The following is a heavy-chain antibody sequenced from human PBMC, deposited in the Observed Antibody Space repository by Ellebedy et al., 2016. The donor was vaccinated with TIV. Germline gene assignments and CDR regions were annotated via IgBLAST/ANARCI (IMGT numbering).Heavy chain of an antibody. J-gene: IGHJ4*02. CDR1: GYTLTELS. CDR2: FDPEDGET. D-gene: IGHD1-26*01. Sequence: ASVKVSCXVSGYTLTELSMHWVRQAPGKGLEWMGGFDPEDGETIYAQKFQGRVTMTEDTSTDTAYMELSSLRSEDTAVYYCATRRGSYSPRYFDYWGQGTLVTVSS. V-gene: IGHV1-24*01. CDR3: ATRRGSYSPRYFDY.